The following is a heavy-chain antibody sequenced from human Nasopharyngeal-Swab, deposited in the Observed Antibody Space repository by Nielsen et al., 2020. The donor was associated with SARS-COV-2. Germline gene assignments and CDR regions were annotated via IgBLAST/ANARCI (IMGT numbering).Heavy chain of an antibody. CDR3: AKGVVRDGYSEGGDY. J-gene: IGHJ4*02. CDR1: GDIFTTYY. Sequence: ASAKVSCKASGDIFTTYYIHWVRQDPGHGLEGRGIINPNGGTTTYAQKFQGRVTMTRDTSTSTVYMEVRSLRSEDTAIYYCAKGVVRDGYSEGGDYWGQGTLVTVSS. D-gene: IGHD5-24*01. CDR2: INPNGGTT. V-gene: IGHV1-46*01.